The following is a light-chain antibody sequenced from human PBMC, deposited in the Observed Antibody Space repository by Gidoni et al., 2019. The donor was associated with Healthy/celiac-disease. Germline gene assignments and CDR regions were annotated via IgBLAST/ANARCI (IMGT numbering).Light chain of an antibody. CDR1: QSVSSN. CDR2: GAS. V-gene: IGKV3-15*01. Sequence: EIVMTQSPATLSVSPGERATLSCRASQSVSSNLAWYQQKPGQAPRLLIYGASTRATCIPARFSGSGSGTEFTLTISSLQSEDFAVYYCQQYNNLPPWTFGQGTKVEIK. J-gene: IGKJ1*01. CDR3: QQYNNLPPWT.